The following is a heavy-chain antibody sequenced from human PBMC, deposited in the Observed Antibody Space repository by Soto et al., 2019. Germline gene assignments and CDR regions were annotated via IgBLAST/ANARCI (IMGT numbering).Heavy chain of an antibody. Sequence: ASVKVSCKVSGYTLTELSMHWVRQAPGKGLEWMGGFDPEDGETIYAQKFQGRVTMTEDTSTDTAYMELSSLRSEDTAVYYCATFVGSITIFGVVISPVYYYYYGMDVWGQGTTVTVSS. CDR2: FDPEDGET. CDR3: ATFVGSITIFGVVISPVYYYYYGMDV. V-gene: IGHV1-24*01. CDR1: GYTLTELS. D-gene: IGHD3-3*01. J-gene: IGHJ6*02.